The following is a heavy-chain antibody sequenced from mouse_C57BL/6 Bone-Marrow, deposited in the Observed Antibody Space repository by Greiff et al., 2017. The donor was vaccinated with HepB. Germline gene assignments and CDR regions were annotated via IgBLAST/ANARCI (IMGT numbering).Heavy chain of an antibody. CDR3: ARTAYYSNYEAY. J-gene: IGHJ3*01. V-gene: IGHV2-9-1*01. CDR2: ILTGGGT. CDR1: GFSLTSYA. Sequence: QVQLKQSGPGLVAPSQSLSITCTVSGFSLTSYAISWVRQPPGKGLEWLGVILTGGGTNYNSALKSRLSISKDNSKSQVFLKMNSLQTDDTARYYCARTAYYSNYEAYWGQGTLVTVSA. D-gene: IGHD2-5*01.